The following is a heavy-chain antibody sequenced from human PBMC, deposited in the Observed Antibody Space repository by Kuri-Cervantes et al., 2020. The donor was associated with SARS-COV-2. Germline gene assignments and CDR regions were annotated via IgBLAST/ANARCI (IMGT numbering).Heavy chain of an antibody. Sequence: GESLKISCLASGFTFSSQWMFWVRQVPGKGLMWLSRINNDGSSTIYVDSVKGRFTTSRDSAKNSVFLQMNSLRPEDTGVYYCAMTGSYTSYGLGHWGQGTLVTVSS. D-gene: IGHD5-18*01. J-gene: IGHJ4*02. CDR2: INNDGSST. CDR3: AMTGSYTSYGLGH. V-gene: IGHV3-74*01. CDR1: GFTFSSQW.